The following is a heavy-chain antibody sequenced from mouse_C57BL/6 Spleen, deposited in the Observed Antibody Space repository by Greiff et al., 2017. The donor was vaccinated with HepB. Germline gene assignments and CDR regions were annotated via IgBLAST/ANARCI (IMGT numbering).Heavy chain of an antibody. CDR3: ARQVGYAMDY. V-gene: IGHV5-9*01. J-gene: IGHJ4*01. CDR1: GFTFSSYT. Sequence: EVNVVESGGGLVKPGGSLKLSCAASGFTFSSYTMSWVRQTPEKRLEWVATISGGGGNTYYPDSVKGRFTISRDNAKNTLYLQMSSLRSEDTALYYCARQVGYAMDYWGQGTSVTVSS. CDR2: ISGGGGNT.